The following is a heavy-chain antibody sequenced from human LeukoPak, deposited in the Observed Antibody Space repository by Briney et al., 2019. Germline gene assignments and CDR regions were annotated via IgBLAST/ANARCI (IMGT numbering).Heavy chain of an antibody. CDR3: ARAETDHYYFDH. CDR2: VYPSGNT. V-gene: IGHV4-61*02. CDR1: GDSISTYYYY. J-gene: IGHJ4*02. Sequence: KSSETLSLSCTVSGDSISTYYYYWSWVRQPAGKGLEWIGRVYPSGNTNYNPYNPSLTDRVTISIDASRNQFSLILTSVTAADTAIYYCARAETDHYYFDHLGQGILVTVSS. D-gene: IGHD1-1*01.